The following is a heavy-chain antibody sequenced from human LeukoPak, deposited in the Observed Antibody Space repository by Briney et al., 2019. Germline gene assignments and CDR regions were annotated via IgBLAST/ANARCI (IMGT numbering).Heavy chain of an antibody. J-gene: IGHJ4*02. V-gene: IGHV4-39*01. CDR1: GGSISSSSYY. CDR2: IYYSGST. CDR3: ARRGTVTTERFDY. D-gene: IGHD4-11*01. Sequence: SETLSLTCTVSGGSISSSSYYWGWIRQPPGKGLEWIGSIYYSGSTYYNPSLKSRVTISVDTSKNQFSLKLSSVTAADTAVYYCARRGTVTTERFDYWGQGTPVTVSS.